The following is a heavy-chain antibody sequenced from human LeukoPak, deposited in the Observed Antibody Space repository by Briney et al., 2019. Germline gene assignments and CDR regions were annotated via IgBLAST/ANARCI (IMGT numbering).Heavy chain of an antibody. Sequence: ASVKVSCKASGYTFTSHDINWVRQATGQGLEWMGWMNPNSGNTGYAQKFQGRVTMTRNTSISTAYMELSSLRSEDTAVYYCARGDYYDSSATFDYWGQGTLVTVSS. CDR1: GYTFTSHD. D-gene: IGHD3-22*01. J-gene: IGHJ4*02. V-gene: IGHV1-8*01. CDR2: MNPNSGNT. CDR3: ARGDYYDSSATFDY.